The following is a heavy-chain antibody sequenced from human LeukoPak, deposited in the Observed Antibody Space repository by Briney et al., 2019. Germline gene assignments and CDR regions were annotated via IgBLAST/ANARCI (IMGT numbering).Heavy chain of an antibody. Sequence: GESLKISCKGSGYSFTNYWIAWVRQMPGKGLEWMGIIYPGDSDTRYSPSFQGQVTISADKSSSTAYLQWSSLKASDTAMYYCARRAEQYIWFDPWGQGTLGAVSS. D-gene: IGHD6-19*01. V-gene: IGHV5-51*01. CDR2: IYPGDSDT. CDR1: GYSFTNYW. J-gene: IGHJ5*02. CDR3: ARRAEQYIWFDP.